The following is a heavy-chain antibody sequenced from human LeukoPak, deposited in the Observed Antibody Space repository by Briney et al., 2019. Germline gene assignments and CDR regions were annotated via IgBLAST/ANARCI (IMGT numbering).Heavy chain of an antibody. V-gene: IGHV4-61*02. CDR3: ARRKDFGDWFDP. CDR1: GGSINSGSYY. D-gene: IGHD3-10*01. CDR2: IYTSGST. Sequence: SETLSLTCTVSGGSINSGSYYWNWIRQPAGKGLEWIGRIYTSGSTEYNPSLKSRVTISVDTSKNQFSLKLSSVTAADTAVYYCARRKDFGDWFDPWGQGTLVTVSS. J-gene: IGHJ5*02.